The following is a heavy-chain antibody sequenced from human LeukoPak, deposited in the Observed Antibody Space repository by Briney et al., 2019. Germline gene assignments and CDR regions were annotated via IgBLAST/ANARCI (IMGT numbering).Heavy chain of an antibody. CDR2: IYYSGST. D-gene: IGHD3-10*01. Sequence: PSQTLSLTCTVSGGSISSGGYYWSWIRQHPGKGLEWIGYIYYSGSTYYNPSLKSRVTISVDTSKNQLSLTLSSVTAADTAVYYCARNGFDGVGAFDIWGQGTMVTVSS. CDR1: GGSISSGGYY. V-gene: IGHV4-31*03. CDR3: ARNGFDGVGAFDI. J-gene: IGHJ3*02.